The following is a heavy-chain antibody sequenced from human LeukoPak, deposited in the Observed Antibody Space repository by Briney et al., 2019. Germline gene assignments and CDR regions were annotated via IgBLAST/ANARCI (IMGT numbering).Heavy chain of an antibody. CDR1: GFTFSSYA. V-gene: IGHV3-23*01. D-gene: IGHD3-16*02. J-gene: IGHJ4*02. CDR3: AKGQGSGSYPLDY. CDR2: ISATAT. Sequence: PGGSLRLSCAASGFTFSSYAMSWVRQAPGKGLEWVSLISATATYYADSVKGRFTISRDISRNTLCLQMNSLRADDTAVYYCAKGQGSGSYPLDYWGQGTLVTASS.